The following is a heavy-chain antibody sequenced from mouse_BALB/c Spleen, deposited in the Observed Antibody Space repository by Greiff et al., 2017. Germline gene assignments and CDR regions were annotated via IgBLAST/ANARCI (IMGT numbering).Heavy chain of an antibody. CDR3: ARGGLSYYYAMDY. Sequence: EVNLVESGGGLVQPGGSRKLSCAASGFTFSSFGMHWVRQAPEKGLEWVAYISSGSSTIYYADTVKGRFTISRDNPKNTLFLQMTSLRSEDTAMYYCARGGLSYYYAMDYWGQGTSVTVSS. D-gene: IGHD2-4*01. CDR2: ISSGSSTI. V-gene: IGHV5-17*02. J-gene: IGHJ4*01. CDR1: GFTFSSFG.